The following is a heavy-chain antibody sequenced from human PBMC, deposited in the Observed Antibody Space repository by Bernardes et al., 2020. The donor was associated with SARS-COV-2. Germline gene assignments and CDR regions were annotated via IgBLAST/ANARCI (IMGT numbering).Heavy chain of an antibody. CDR3: ARDLLSQQLAVLDY. V-gene: IGHV1-2*02. Sequence: ASVKVSCKASGYTFIGYYMHWVRQAPGQGLEWMGWINPNSGGTNYAQKFQGRVTMTRDTSISTAYMELSRLRSDDTAVYYCARDLLSQQLAVLDYWGQGTLVTVSS. CDR1: GYTFIGYY. D-gene: IGHD6-13*01. J-gene: IGHJ4*02. CDR2: INPNSGGT.